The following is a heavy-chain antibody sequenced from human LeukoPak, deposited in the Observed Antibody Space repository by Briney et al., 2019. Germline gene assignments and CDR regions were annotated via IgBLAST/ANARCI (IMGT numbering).Heavy chain of an antibody. V-gene: IGHV3-74*03. CDR1: GFTFSSYW. D-gene: IGHD4-17*01. CDR3: ARGSNTVTTKDWLDP. J-gene: IGHJ5*02. CDR2: INTYGTST. Sequence: PGGSLRLSCAASGFTFSSYWMHWVRQAPGKGLVWVARINTYGTSTTYGDSVEGRFTISRDNAKNTLYLEMNSLRDDDTAVYYCARGSNTVTTKDWLDPWGQGTQVTVSS.